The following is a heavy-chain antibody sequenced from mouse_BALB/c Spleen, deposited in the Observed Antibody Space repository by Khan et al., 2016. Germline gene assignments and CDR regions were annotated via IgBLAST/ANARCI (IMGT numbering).Heavy chain of an antibody. D-gene: IGHD2-1*01. CDR2: ISYDGSN. J-gene: IGHJ3*01. CDR3: ATYGNYEGFAY. CDR1: GYSITSCSY. Sequence: EVQLQESGPGLVKPSQSLSLTCSVTGYSITSCSYWNWIRQFPGNQLEWLGYISYDGSNNYTPSLTHRISITRDTSKNQLFLKLNSVTTEDTATYYCATYGNYEGFAYWGQGTLVTVSA. V-gene: IGHV3-6*02.